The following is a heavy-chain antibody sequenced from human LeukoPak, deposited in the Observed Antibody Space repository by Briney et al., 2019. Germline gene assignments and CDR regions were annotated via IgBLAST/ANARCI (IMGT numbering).Heavy chain of an antibody. Sequence: PTETLSLTCTVSGGSLSSYYWSWIRQPPGKGLEGIGYIFHSGTTNYNPSLKSRVTISVDTSTNQFSLMLSSVTASDTAFYYGAGAYSLRGRFDSWGQGTLVTVSS. J-gene: IGHJ4*02. D-gene: IGHD6-13*01. CDR3: AGAYSLRGRFDS. CDR2: IFHSGTT. V-gene: IGHV4-59*01. CDR1: GGSLSSYY.